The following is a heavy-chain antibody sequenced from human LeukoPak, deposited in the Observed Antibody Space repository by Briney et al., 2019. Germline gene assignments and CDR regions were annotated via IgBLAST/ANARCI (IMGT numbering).Heavy chain of an antibody. D-gene: IGHD3-22*01. J-gene: IGHJ4*02. CDR3: ARGFNLYYYDSSGLDN. CDR1: GGSISSSSYY. V-gene: IGHV4-39*07. CDR2: IYYSGST. Sequence: SETLSLTCTVSGGSISSSSYYWGWIRQPPGKGLEWIGSIYYSGSTNYNPSLKSRVTISVDTSKNQFSLKLSSVTAADTAVYYCARGFNLYYYDSSGLDNWGQGTLVTVSS.